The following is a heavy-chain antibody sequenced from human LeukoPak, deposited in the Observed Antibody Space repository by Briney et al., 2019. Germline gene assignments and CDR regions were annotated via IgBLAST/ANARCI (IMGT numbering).Heavy chain of an antibody. J-gene: IGHJ4*02. D-gene: IGHD6-19*01. V-gene: IGHV1-3*01. CDR1: GYTFTSYA. CDR3: ARGYSSGWTFDY. Sequence: ASVKVSCKASGYTFTSYAMHWVRQAPGQRLEWMGWINAGSGNTKYSQKFQGRVTITRDTSASTAYMELSSLRSEDTAVYYCARGYSSGWTFDYWGQGTLVTVSS. CDR2: INAGSGNT.